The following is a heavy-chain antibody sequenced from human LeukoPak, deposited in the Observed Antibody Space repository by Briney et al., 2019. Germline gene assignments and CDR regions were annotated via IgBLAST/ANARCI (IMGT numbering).Heavy chain of an antibody. CDR3: ARDDDFWSGTLGY. J-gene: IGHJ4*02. CDR2: INPNSGGT. V-gene: IGHV1-2*02. D-gene: IGHD3-3*01. Sequence: GASVKVSCKASGYTFTGYYMHWVRQAPGQGLEWMGWINPNSGGTNYAQKFQGRVTMTRDTSISTAYMELSRLRSDDTAVYYCARDDDFWSGTLGYWGQGTLVTVPS. CDR1: GYTFTGYY.